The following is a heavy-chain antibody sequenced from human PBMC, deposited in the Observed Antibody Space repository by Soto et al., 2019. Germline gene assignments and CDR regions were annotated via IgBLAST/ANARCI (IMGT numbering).Heavy chain of an antibody. CDR3: AKDRRAGGNSAFYFDF. V-gene: IGHV3-23*01. CDR2: ISATGGGT. Sequence: GGSLRLSCAASGFEFSNYAMSWVRQAPGKGLEWVSLISATGGGTYYADSVKGRFTISRDNSHNTLYLQVHSLTAEDTAVYYCAKDRRAGGNSAFYFDFWGKGAQVTVSS. J-gene: IGHJ4*02. D-gene: IGHD3-16*01. CDR1: GFEFSNYA.